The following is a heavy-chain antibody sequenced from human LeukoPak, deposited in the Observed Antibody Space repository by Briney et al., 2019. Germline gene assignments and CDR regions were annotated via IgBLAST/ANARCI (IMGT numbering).Heavy chain of an antibody. Sequence: GGALRLSCAASGFTFSSYAMCWVRQAPGKGLEWVSAISGSGGSTYYADSVKGRFTISRDNSKNTLYLQMNSLRAEDTDVYYCAKDRYYDSSGYYVYWGQGTLVTVSS. CDR2: ISGSGGST. CDR1: GFTFSSYA. D-gene: IGHD3-22*01. CDR3: AKDRYYDSSGYYVY. V-gene: IGHV3-23*01. J-gene: IGHJ4*02.